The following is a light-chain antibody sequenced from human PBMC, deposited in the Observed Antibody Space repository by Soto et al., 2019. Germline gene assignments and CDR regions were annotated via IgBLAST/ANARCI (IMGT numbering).Light chain of an antibody. CDR1: SSNIGTYP. Sequence: QSVLTQPPSASGTPGQRVTISCSGSSSNIGTYPVNWYQQLPGAAPTLLIYNNNQRPSGVPDRFSGSKSGTSASLAISGLQSEDEADYYCAAWDGTLNGPGVFGGGTQLTVL. CDR3: AAWDGTLNGPGV. CDR2: NNN. V-gene: IGLV1-44*01. J-gene: IGLJ3*02.